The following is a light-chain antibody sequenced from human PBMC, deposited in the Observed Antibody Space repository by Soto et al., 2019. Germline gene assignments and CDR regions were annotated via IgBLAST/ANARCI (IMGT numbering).Light chain of an antibody. Sequence: DIQMTQSQSSLSASVGDRVTITCQASQNVSNYLNWYHQKPGRPPKVLIYSASTRASGVPDRFSGSGSGTDFTLTISSLQAEDVAVYYCQHYYSSPLTFGGGTKVDI. J-gene: IGKJ4*01. CDR3: QHYYSSPLT. CDR1: QNVSNY. CDR2: SAS. V-gene: IGKV1-27*01.